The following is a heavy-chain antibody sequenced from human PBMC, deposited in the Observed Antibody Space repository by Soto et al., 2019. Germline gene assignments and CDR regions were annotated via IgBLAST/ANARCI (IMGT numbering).Heavy chain of an antibody. CDR3: AREDYYDSSGWYFDY. D-gene: IGHD3-22*01. Sequence: EVQLVETGGGLIQPGGSLRLSCAASGFTVSSNYMSWVRQAPGKGLEWVSVIYSGGSTYYADSVKGRFTISRDNSKNTLYLQMNSLRAEDTAVDYCAREDYYDSSGWYFDYWGQGTLVTVSS. V-gene: IGHV3-53*02. J-gene: IGHJ4*02. CDR2: IYSGGST. CDR1: GFTVSSNY.